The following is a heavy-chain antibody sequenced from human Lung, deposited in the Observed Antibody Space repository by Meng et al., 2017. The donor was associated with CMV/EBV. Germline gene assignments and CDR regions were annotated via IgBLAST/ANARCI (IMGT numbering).Heavy chain of an antibody. V-gene: IGHV3-33*06. D-gene: IGHD3-10*01. J-gene: IGHJ4*02. CDR1: FTLGWYG. CDR3: AKSIGGLLSSDADFGY. Sequence: FTLGWYGMRWVRQAPGKGLEWVAVIRDGGSNKYYADSVKGRFTISRDNSKSTLYLQMNSLRAEDTAVYYCAKSIGGLLSSDADFGYXGQGXLVTVSS. CDR2: IRDGGSNK.